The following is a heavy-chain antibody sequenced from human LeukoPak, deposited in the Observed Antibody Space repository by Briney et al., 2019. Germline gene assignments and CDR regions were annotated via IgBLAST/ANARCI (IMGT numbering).Heavy chain of an antibody. CDR3: ARQSIAAAGTLGDFDP. CDR2: IYTSGSS. CDR1: GGSISSYY. Sequence: PSETLSLTCTVSGGSISSYYWSWIRQPAGKGLEWIGRIYTSGSSNYNPSLKSRVTISVDTSKNQFSLKLSSVTAADTAVYYCARQSIAAAGTLGDFDPWGQGTLVTVSS. D-gene: IGHD6-13*01. J-gene: IGHJ5*02. V-gene: IGHV4-4*07.